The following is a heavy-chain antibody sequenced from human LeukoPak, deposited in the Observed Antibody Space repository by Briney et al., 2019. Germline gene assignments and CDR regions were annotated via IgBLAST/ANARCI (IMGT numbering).Heavy chain of an antibody. Sequence: SETLSLTCAVYGGSFSGYYWSWIRQPPGKGLEWIGEINHSGSTNYNPSLKSRVTISVDTSKNQFSLKLSSVTAADTAVYYCARHAYSGYSSGSFDYWGQGTLVTVSS. D-gene: IGHD6-19*01. CDR2: INHSGST. V-gene: IGHV4-34*01. J-gene: IGHJ4*02. CDR3: ARHAYSGYSSGSFDY. CDR1: GGSFSGYY.